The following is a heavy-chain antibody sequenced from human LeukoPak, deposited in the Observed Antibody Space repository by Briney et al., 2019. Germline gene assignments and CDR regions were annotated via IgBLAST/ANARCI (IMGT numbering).Heavy chain of an antibody. D-gene: IGHD1-26*01. CDR1: GYSFTSYA. V-gene: IGHV1-3*01. CDR3: ARSGERRRMGKWELLLFPDY. Sequence: ASVKVSCKASGYSFTSYAMHWVRQAPGQRLEWMGWINAGNGNTKYSQKFQGRVTITRDTSASTAYMELRSLRSDDTAVYYCARSGERRRMGKWELLLFPDYWGQGTLVTVSS. CDR2: INAGNGNT. J-gene: IGHJ4*02.